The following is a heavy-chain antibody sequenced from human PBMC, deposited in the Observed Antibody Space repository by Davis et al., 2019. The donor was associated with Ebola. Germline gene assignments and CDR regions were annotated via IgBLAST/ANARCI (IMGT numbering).Heavy chain of an antibody. D-gene: IGHD3-10*01. CDR1: GCTFSTYG. CDR2: MNPNSGDT. Sequence: ASVKVSCKASGCTFSTYGLTWVRQATGQGLEWMGWMNPNSGDTGFAQKFQGRVTLTMDPSISTAYMEVSRLRSDDTAIYYRARGGETQGEYYYYDGIDVWGQGTTVTVSS. J-gene: IGHJ6*02. V-gene: IGHV1-8*02. CDR3: ARGGETQGEYYYYDGIDV.